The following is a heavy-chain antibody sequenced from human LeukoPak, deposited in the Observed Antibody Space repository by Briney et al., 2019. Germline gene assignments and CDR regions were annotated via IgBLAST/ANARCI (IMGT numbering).Heavy chain of an antibody. Sequence: GASVKVSCKASGYTFTGYYMHWVRQAPGQGLEWMGWINPNSGGTNYAQKFQGRVTMTRDTSISTAYMELSRLRSDDTAVYYCARALWGELHYYFDYWGQGTLVTVSS. D-gene: IGHD1-26*01. CDR3: ARALWGELHYYFDY. CDR1: GYTFTGYY. J-gene: IGHJ4*02. V-gene: IGHV1-2*02. CDR2: INPNSGGT.